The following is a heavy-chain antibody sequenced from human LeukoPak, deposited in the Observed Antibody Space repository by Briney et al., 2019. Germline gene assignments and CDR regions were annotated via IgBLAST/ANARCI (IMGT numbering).Heavy chain of an antibody. CDR1: GGAISSYY. Sequence: SGTLSLTCTVSGGAISSYYCSRIRQPAGKGLEWIGRIYNSGSNNYNPSLKSRVTMSVDTSKNQFSLKLSSVTAADTAVYYCARDPVYSGSSGWGQGTLVTVSS. CDR2: IYNSGSN. CDR3: ARDPVYSGSSG. D-gene: IGHD1-26*01. J-gene: IGHJ4*02. V-gene: IGHV4-4*07.